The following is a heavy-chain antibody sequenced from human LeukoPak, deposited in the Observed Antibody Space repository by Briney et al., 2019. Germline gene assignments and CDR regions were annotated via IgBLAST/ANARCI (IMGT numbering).Heavy chain of an antibody. CDR1: GGTFSSFA. D-gene: IGHD4-17*01. CDR3: ARAYGDYVALYYFDY. V-gene: IGHV1-69*13. Sequence: SVKVSCKASGGTFSSFAISWVRQAPGQGLEWMGGIIPIFGTANYAQKFQGRVTITADESTSTAYMELSSLRSEDTAVYYCARAYGDYVALYYFDYWGQGTLVTVSS. CDR2: IIPIFGTA. J-gene: IGHJ4*02.